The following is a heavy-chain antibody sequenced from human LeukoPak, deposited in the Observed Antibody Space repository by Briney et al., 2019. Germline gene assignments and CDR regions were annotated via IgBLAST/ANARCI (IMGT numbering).Heavy chain of an antibody. CDR1: GYTFTGYY. D-gene: IGHD2-15*01. CDR3: ARPYCGGGSCHDYFDY. Sequence: ASVKVSCKASGYTFTGYYMHRVRQAPGQGLEWMGWINPHTGGTNYAQKFQGRVTMTRDASISTAYMELSRLRSDDTAVYYCARPYCGGGSCHDYFDYWGQGTLVTVSS. V-gene: IGHV1-2*02. J-gene: IGHJ4*02. CDR2: INPHTGGT.